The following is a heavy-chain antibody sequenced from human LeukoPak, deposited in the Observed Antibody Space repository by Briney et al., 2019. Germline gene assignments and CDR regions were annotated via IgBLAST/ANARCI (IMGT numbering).Heavy chain of an antibody. CDR1: GFTVSSNS. Sequence: GGSLRLSCTGSGFTVSSNSMSWVRQAPGKGLVWVSRINSDGSSTSYADSVKGRFTISRDNAKNTLYLQMNSLRAEDTAVYYCARGRRSDWFDPWGQGTLVTVSS. V-gene: IGHV3-74*01. CDR3: ARGRRSDWFDP. J-gene: IGHJ5*02. CDR2: INSDGSST.